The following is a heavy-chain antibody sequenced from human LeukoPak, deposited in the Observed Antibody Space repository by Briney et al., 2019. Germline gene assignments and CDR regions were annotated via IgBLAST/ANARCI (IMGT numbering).Heavy chain of an antibody. CDR2: ITERGDFT. V-gene: IGHV3-23*01. CDR3: ARNRPHPYSHGDYDTLDY. J-gene: IGHJ4*02. CDR1: GFMFNIYA. D-gene: IGHD4-17*01. Sequence: GGSLRLSCAASGFMFNIYAMSWVRQAPGKGLEWVSSITERGDFTFYADSVKGRFTISRDNFNNNLYLQMSSLRAEGTAVYYCARNRPHPYSHGDYDTLDYWGQGTLVTVSS.